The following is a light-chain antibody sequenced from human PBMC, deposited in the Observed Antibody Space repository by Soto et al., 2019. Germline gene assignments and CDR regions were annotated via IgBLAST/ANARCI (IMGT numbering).Light chain of an antibody. CDR1: SSDVGGYNY. J-gene: IGLJ1*01. V-gene: IGLV2-14*01. CDR3: SSFTSSSTQV. CDR2: EVS. Sequence: QSALTQPASVSGSPGQSITISCTGTSSDVGGYNYVSWYQQHPGKVPKLMIYEVSNRPSGVVNRFSGSKSGNTASLTISGLQAEDEAEYYCSSFTSSSTQVFGTGTKLTVL.